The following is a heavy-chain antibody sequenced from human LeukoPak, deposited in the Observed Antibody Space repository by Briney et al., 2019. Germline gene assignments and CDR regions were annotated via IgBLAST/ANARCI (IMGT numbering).Heavy chain of an antibody. D-gene: IGHD2-2*01. CDR1: GYSFTSYW. Sequence: GESPKISCKGSGYSFTSYWIGWVRQMPGKGLEWMGIIYPGDSDTRYSPSFQGQVTISADKSISTAYLQWSSLKASGTAMYYCARYFGYCSSTSCYAYFDYWGQGTLVTVSS. CDR2: IYPGDSDT. CDR3: ARYFGYCSSTSCYAYFDY. V-gene: IGHV5-51*01. J-gene: IGHJ4*02.